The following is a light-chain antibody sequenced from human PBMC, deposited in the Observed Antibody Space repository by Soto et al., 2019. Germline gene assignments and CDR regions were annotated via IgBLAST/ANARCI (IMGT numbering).Light chain of an antibody. J-gene: IGLJ2*01. Sequence: QSALTQFASVSGSPGQSITISCTGTSSDVGGYNYVSWYQQHPDKAPKLIIYDVTNRPSGVSNRFSGSKSGNTASPTISGLQAEDEADYYCSSYTSSRTLVFGGGTQLTVL. CDR2: DVT. CDR1: SSDVGGYNY. V-gene: IGLV2-14*01. CDR3: SSYTSSRTLV.